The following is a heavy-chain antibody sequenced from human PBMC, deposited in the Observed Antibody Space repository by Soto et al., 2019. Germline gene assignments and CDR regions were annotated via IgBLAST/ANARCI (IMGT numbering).Heavy chain of an antibody. CDR3: ARGQMLVYGMDV. CDR1: GFTFSTYW. D-gene: IGHD2-2*01. J-gene: IGHJ6*02. CDR2: IKSDGSTT. Sequence: EVQLVESGGGLVQPGGSLRLSCAASGFTFSTYWMHWVRQAPGRGRVWLSRIKSDGSTTNYGDSVKGRFTISRDNAKNTLFLQLNSLRAEDTAVYYCARGQMLVYGMDVWGQGTTVTVSS. V-gene: IGHV3-74*01.